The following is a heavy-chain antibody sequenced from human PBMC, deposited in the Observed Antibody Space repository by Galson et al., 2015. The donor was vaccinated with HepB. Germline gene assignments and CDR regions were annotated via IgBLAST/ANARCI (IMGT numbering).Heavy chain of an antibody. CDR2: INHSGST. D-gene: IGHD2-15*01. CDR3: ARAIVSRRRKTYYFDY. J-gene: IGHJ4*02. Sequence: SETLSLTCAVYGGSFSGYYWSWIRQPPGKGREWIGEINHSGSTNYNPSLKSRVTISVDTSKNQFSLKLSSVTAADTAVYNCARAIVSRRRKTYYFDYWGQGTLVTVSS. V-gene: IGHV4-34*01. CDR1: GGSFSGYY.